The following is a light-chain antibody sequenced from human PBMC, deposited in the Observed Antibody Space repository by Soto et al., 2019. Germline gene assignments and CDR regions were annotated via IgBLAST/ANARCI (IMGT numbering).Light chain of an antibody. CDR1: QTISTN. CDR2: GAS. CDR3: QQYTNCPRT. V-gene: IGKV3-15*01. J-gene: IGKJ1*01. Sequence: EIVMTQSPATLSVSPGEGVTLSCRASQTISTNLAWYQQKPGQAPRLLIYGASARATGVPARFGGSGSGTEFTLTISSLQSEDFAIYYCQQYTNCPRTFGLGTKVEIK.